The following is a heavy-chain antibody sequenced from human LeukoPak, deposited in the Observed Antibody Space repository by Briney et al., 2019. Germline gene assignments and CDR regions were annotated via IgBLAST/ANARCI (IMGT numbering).Heavy chain of an antibody. J-gene: IGHJ3*02. CDR3: ARARNYYDSSGFYYEGDAFDI. V-gene: IGHV4-4*07. Sequence: SETLSLTCTVSGGSISSYYWSWIRQPAGKGLQWIGRISTSGNTDYNPSLKSRVTMSVDTSKNQFSLKLSSVTAADTAVYYCARARNYYDSSGFYYEGDAFDIWGQGTMVTVSS. CDR2: ISTSGNT. CDR1: GGSISSYY. D-gene: IGHD3-22*01.